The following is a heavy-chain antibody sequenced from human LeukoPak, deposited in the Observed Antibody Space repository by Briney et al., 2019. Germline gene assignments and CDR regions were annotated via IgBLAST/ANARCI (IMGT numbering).Heavy chain of an antibody. V-gene: IGHV4-59*01. Sequence: SETLSLTCTVSGPSISSYYWSWIRQPPGKGLEWLGYIYYSGSTNYNPSLKSRVTISVDTSKNQFSLKLSSVTAADTAVYYCARDIYGSGSLFDYWGQGTLVTVSS. CDR3: ARDIYGSGSLFDY. D-gene: IGHD3-10*01. CDR1: GPSISSYY. CDR2: IYYSGST. J-gene: IGHJ4*02.